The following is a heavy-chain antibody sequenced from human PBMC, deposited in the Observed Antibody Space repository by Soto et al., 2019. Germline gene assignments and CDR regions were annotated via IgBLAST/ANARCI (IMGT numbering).Heavy chain of an antibody. D-gene: IGHD4-17*01. V-gene: IGHV4-59*01. CDR2: IYYSGST. CDR3: ARDSYCDSLDY. J-gene: IGHJ4*02. CDR1: GGSISSYY. Sequence: QVQLQESGPGLVKPSETLSLTCTVSGGSISSYYWSWIRQPPGKGLECIGYIYYSGSTNYNPSLTSRVTISVDTSKNPFSLKLTSVTAADTAVYYCARDSYCDSLDYWGQGTLVTVSS.